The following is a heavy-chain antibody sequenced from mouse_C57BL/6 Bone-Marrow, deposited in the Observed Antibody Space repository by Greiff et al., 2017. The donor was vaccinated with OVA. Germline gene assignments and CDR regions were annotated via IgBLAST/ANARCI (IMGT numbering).Heavy chain of an antibody. CDR2: IYPGGGYT. V-gene: IGHV1-63*01. CDR3: AKWAGRSMDY. CDR1: GYTFTNYW. Sequence: QVQLQQSGAELVRPGTSVKMSCKASGYTFTNYWIGWAKQRPGHGLEWIGDIYPGGGYTNYNEKFKGKATLTADKSSSTAYMQFSSLTSEDAASYDGAKWAGRSMDYWGQGTSVTVAS. D-gene: IGHD1-1*01. J-gene: IGHJ4*01.